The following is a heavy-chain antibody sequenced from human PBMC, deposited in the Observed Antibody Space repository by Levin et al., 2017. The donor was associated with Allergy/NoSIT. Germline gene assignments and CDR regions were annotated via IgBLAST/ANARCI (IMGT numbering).Heavy chain of an antibody. D-gene: IGHD6-19*01. CDR3: VREGYSSGRCGAYDM. Sequence: RGESLKISCEASGFTFGTYVMWWVRQAPGKGLEWVASISADGGNKNSADSVKDRFIISRDNSRNTLDLQMSNLRHEDTALYYCVREGYSSGRCGAYDMWGQGTLVTVSS. CDR1: GFTFGTYV. J-gene: IGHJ3*02. CDR2: ISADGGNK. V-gene: IGHV3-30-3*01.